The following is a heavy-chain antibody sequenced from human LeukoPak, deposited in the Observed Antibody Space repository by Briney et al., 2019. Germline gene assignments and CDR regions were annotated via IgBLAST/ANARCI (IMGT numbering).Heavy chain of an antibody. CDR1: GFTFSSYS. CDR3: AKQGLPQQLDTFDY. Sequence: PGGSPRLSCAASGFTFSSYSMNWVRQAPGKGLEWVSYISSSSNTIYYADSVKGRFTISRDNAKNSLYLQMNSLRAEDTAVYYCAKQGLPQQLDTFDYWGQGTLVTVSS. J-gene: IGHJ4*02. D-gene: IGHD6-13*01. V-gene: IGHV3-48*01. CDR2: ISSSSNTI.